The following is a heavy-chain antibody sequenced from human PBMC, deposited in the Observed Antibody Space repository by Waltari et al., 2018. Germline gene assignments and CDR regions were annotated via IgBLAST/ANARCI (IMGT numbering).Heavy chain of an antibody. D-gene: IGHD2-15*01. CDR1: YDSMGERDF. Sequence: QLQLQQSGTGLVKPSESLSLTCAGCYDSMGERDFWSWVRQSPGQGLEWMGQVHRSGRTNYNPSLASRVTISVDTSKNQFSLKVPSPTAADTAIYYCARDRGRGLYLDSWGPGTLVTVSP. CDR2: VHRSGRT. J-gene: IGHJ4*02. CDR3: ARDRGRGLYLDS. V-gene: IGHV4-4*02.